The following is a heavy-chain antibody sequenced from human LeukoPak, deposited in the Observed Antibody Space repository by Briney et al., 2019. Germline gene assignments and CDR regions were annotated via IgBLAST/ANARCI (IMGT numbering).Heavy chain of an antibody. D-gene: IGHD2-8*01. J-gene: IGHJ4*02. V-gene: IGHV3-74*01. Sequence: PGGSLRLSCAASGFTFSSYWMHWVRQAPGKGLVWVSRINSDGCITIYADSVRGRFTISRDNAKSTLYLQMNSLRAEDTAVYYCASSTQISKYADYWGQGTLVTVSS. CDR3: ASSTQISKYADY. CDR1: GFTFSSYW. CDR2: INSDGCIT.